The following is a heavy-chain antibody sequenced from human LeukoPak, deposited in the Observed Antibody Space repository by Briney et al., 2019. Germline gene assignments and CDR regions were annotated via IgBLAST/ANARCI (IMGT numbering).Heavy chain of an antibody. Sequence: SETLSLTCTVSGGSISSGSYYWSWIRQPAGKGLEWIGRIYTSGSTNYNPSLKSRVTISVDTSKNQFSLKLSSVTAADTAVYYCAREGSGSYYDAFDIWGQGTMVTVSS. CDR1: GGSISSGSYY. CDR3: AREGSGSYYDAFDI. CDR2: IYTSGST. D-gene: IGHD1-26*01. V-gene: IGHV4-61*02. J-gene: IGHJ3*02.